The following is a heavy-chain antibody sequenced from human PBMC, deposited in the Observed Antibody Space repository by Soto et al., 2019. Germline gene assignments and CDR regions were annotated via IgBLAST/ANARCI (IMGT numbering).Heavy chain of an antibody. J-gene: IGHJ4*02. CDR1: GGSISSYY. D-gene: IGHD6-19*01. Sequence: PSETLSLTCTVSGGSISSYYWSWIRQPPGKGLEWIGYIYYSGSTNYNPSLKSRVTISVDTSKNQFSLKLSSVTAADTAVYYCARDRSSGWCDYWGQGTLVTVSS. V-gene: IGHV4-59*01. CDR3: ARDRSSGWCDY. CDR2: IYYSGST.